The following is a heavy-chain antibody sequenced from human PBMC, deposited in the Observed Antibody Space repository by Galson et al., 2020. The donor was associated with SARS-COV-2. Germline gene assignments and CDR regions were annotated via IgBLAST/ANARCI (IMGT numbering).Heavy chain of an antibody. D-gene: IGHD4-17*01. CDR1: GFTVNNNH. J-gene: IGHJ4*02. Sequence: TGGSLRLSCAASGFTVNNNHLSWVRQAPGKGLEWVSVINNVGSTDYADSVKGRFTISRDNSKNTLYLQMSSLRVEDTAVYYYMGYGGNSRWGQGPLVTVSS. V-gene: IGHV3-66*01. CDR2: INNVGST. CDR3: MGYGGNSR.